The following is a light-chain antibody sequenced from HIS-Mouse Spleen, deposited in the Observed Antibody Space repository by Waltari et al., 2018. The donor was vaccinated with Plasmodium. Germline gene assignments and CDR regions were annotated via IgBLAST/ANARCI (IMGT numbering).Light chain of an antibody. Sequence: SYELTQPPSESVSPGQPARITCSGDALPKKYAYWYQQKSGQAPVLVSYEDSKRPSWIPERFSGSSSGTMATLTISGAQVEDEADYYCYSTDSSGNHRVFGGGTKLTVL. V-gene: IGLV3-10*01. J-gene: IGLJ3*02. CDR2: EDS. CDR3: YSTDSSGNHRV. CDR1: ALPKKY.